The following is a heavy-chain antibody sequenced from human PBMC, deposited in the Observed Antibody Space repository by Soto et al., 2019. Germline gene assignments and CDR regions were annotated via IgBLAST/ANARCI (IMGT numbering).Heavy chain of an antibody. J-gene: IGHJ4*02. CDR2: ISYDGSNK. Sequence: QVQLVESGGGVVQPGRSLRLSCAASGFTFSSYGMHWVRQAPGKGLEWVAVISYDGSNKYYADSVKGRFTISRDNSKNTLYLQMNRLRAEDTAVYYCAKDDCIGGSCYGFCGYWGQGTLVTVSS. CDR3: AKDDCIGGSCYGFCGY. V-gene: IGHV3-30*18. CDR1: GFTFSSYG. D-gene: IGHD2-15*01.